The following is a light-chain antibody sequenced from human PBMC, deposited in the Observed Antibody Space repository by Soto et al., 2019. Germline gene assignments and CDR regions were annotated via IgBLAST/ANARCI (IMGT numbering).Light chain of an antibody. Sequence: DIRMTQSPSSVSASVGDTISFTCRASEGVSSWLAWYQQKPGKAPKLLIHAASSLVIGAPLRFSGRGSGTDFSLTISSLQPEDIATYYCQQGNSFPLTFGGGTKVDIK. J-gene: IGKJ4*01. CDR2: AAS. V-gene: IGKV1-12*01. CDR1: EGVSSW. CDR3: QQGNSFPLT.